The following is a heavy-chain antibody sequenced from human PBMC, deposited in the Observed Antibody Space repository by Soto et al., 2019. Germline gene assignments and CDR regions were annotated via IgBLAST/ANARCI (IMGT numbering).Heavy chain of an antibody. V-gene: IGHV3-74*02. CDR1: GFTFSTYW. CDR3: PRVRLCRRQDMFV. D-gene: IGHD2-15*01. Sequence: EVQLVESGGGLVQPGGSLRLTCAASGFTFSTYWIHWVRQAPGTGLVWVSRINSDGRRTNYAASVKGRFTISRDDSSYARPVKMNGSRAEGWAVCCWPRVRLCRRQDMFVWAPGSTVT. CDR2: INSDGRRT. J-gene: IGHJ6*02.